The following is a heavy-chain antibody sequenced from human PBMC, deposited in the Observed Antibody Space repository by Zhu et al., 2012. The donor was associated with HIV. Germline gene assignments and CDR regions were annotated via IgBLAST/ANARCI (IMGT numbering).Heavy chain of an antibody. V-gene: IGHV4-39*01. CDR2: IFYSGST. CDR1: GGSISSSSYY. CDR3: ARHVQSNGAFGELFSYMDV. J-gene: IGHJ6*03. Sequence: QVQLQESGPGLVKPSETLSLTCTVSGGSISSSSYYWGWIRQPPGKGLEWIGSIFYSGSTFYNPSFESRVTISVDTSKNQFSLKLSSVTAADSVVFYCARHVQSNGAFGELFSYMDVWGRGTTVTVSS. D-gene: IGHD3-10*01.